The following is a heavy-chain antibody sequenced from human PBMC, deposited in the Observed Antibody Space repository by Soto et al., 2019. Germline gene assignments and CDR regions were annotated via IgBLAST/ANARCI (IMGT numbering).Heavy chain of an antibody. Sequence: PSETLSLTCTVSGGSISSSSYYWGWIRQPPGKGLEWIGSIYYSGSTYYNPSLKSRVTISVDTSKNQFSLKLSSVTAADTAVYYCARPIHDFWSGYESIGFDPWGQGTLVTVS. J-gene: IGHJ5*02. CDR2: IYYSGST. D-gene: IGHD3-3*01. CDR3: ARPIHDFWSGYESIGFDP. V-gene: IGHV4-39*01. CDR1: GGSISSSSYY.